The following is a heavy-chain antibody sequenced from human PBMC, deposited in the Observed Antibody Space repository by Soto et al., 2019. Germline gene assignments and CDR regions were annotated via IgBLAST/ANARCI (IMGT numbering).Heavy chain of an antibody. Sequence: PSETLSLTCTVSGGSISSSSYYWGWIRQPPGKGLEWIGSIYYSGSTYYNPSLKSRVTISVDTSKNQFSLKLSSVTAADTAVYYCAGQKAARPNYYYYGMDVWGQGTTVT. CDR1: GGSISSSSYY. J-gene: IGHJ6*02. CDR2: IYYSGST. CDR3: AGQKAARPNYYYYGMDV. V-gene: IGHV4-39*01. D-gene: IGHD6-6*01.